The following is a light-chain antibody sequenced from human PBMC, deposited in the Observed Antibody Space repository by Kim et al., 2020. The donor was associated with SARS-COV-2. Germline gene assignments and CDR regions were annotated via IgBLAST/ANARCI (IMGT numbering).Light chain of an antibody. J-gene: IGKJ1*01. V-gene: IGKV1-39*01. Sequence: ASIGDRVTLTCRASQSISRHFNWYQKRPGEAPKLLIYGASNLQSGVPARFSGSGSGTDFTLTISSLQPEDFATYYCQQSYSSPPTFGQGTKVDIK. CDR1: QSISRH. CDR3: QQSYSSPPT. CDR2: GAS.